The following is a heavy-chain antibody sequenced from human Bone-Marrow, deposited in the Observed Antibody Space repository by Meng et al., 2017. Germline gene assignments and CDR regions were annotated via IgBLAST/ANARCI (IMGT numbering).Heavy chain of an antibody. CDR2: ISYDGSNK. CDR3: ARDSQQLRAFDI. D-gene: IGHD6-13*01. J-gene: IGHJ3*02. Sequence: GESLKISCAASGFTFSSYAMHWVRQAPGKGLEWVAVISYDGSNKYYADSVKGRFTISRDNSKNTLYLQMNSLRAEDTAAYYCARDSQQLRAFDIWGQGTMVTVSS. CDR1: GFTFSSYA. V-gene: IGHV3-30*01.